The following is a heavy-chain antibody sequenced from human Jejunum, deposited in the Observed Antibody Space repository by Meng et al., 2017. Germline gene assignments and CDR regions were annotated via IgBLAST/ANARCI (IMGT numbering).Heavy chain of an antibody. CDR3: ARDVIGDSLVYIDH. CDR2: INPNSGST. D-gene: IGHD2-21*01. J-gene: IGHJ4*02. V-gene: IGHV1-2*02. Sequence: ASVKVSCKASGYTFTAYNIQWVRQAPGQGLEWLGWINPNSGSTNYPQRFLGRVTVTRDTYTNTAYLDLSNLSSDDTAVYYCARDVIGDSLVYIDHWGQGTLVTVSS. CDR1: GYTFTAYN.